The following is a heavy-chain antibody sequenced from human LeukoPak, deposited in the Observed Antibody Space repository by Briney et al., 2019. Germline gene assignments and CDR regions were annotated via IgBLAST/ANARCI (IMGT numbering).Heavy chain of an antibody. CDR1: GFTFSSYS. V-gene: IGHV3-48*02. CDR3: ASSGSYRFDY. CDR2: ITASGTAM. D-gene: IGHD1-26*01. J-gene: IGHJ4*02. Sequence: GGSLRLSCAASGFTFSSYSMNWVRQAPGKGLEWVSHITASGTAMFYADSVKGRFTISRDNAKNSLCLQMNSLRDEDTAVYYCASSGSYRFDYWGQGTLVTVSS.